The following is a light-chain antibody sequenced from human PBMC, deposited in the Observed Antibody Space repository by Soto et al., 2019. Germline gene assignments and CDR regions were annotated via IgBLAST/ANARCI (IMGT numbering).Light chain of an antibody. J-gene: IGLJ3*02. CDR1: SSNLGAGYD. CDR2: GNR. V-gene: IGLV1-40*01. Sequence: SVLTQPPSVSGAPGQRVTISCTGNSSNLGAGYDVHWYQQLPGAAPKLVIFGNRNRPSGIPERFSGSKSGTSASLAITGXQAEEEADYYCQAYDYSLTASVFGGGTKVTVL. CDR3: QAYDYSLTASV.